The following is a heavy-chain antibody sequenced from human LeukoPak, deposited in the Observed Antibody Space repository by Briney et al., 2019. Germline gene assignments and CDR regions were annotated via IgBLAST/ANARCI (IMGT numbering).Heavy chain of an antibody. V-gene: IGHV3-53*01. CDR2: IYRGGST. CDR1: GFIISNNY. D-gene: IGHD5-18*01. Sequence: GGSLRLSCAASGFIISNNYMGWVRQAPGRGLEWVADIYRGGSTFYADSVTGRFTVSRDNVKNALSLQMNSLTADDTALYYCARADYSHGYGFIDFWGQGILVTVSS. CDR3: ARADYSHGYGFIDF. J-gene: IGHJ4*02.